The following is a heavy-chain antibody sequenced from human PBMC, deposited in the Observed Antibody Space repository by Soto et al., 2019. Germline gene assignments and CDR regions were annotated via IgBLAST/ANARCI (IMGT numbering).Heavy chain of an antibody. D-gene: IGHD6-13*01. V-gene: IGHV1-69*12. CDR3: ARDSITAAGHYYYGMDV. J-gene: IGHJ6*02. Sequence: QVQLVQSGAEVKKPGSSVKVSCKASGGIFSSYAISWVRQAPGQGLEWMGGIIPIFGTANYAQKFQGRVTITADESPSTAYMERSSLRSEDTAVYYCARDSITAAGHYYYGMDVWGQGTTVTVSS. CDR1: GGIFSSYA. CDR2: IIPIFGTA.